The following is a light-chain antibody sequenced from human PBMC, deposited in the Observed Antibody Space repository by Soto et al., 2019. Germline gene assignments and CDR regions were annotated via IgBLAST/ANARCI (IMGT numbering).Light chain of an antibody. J-gene: IGLJ2*01. V-gene: IGLV2-11*01. Sequence: QSVLTQPRSVSGSPGQSVTISCTGTSSDVGGYNYVSWYQQYPGKAPKLMIYDVSQRPSGVPDRFSGSKSGNTASLTISGLQAEDEADYYCCSYAGSHFLFGGGTKLTV. CDR3: CSYAGSHFL. CDR2: DVS. CDR1: SSDVGGYNY.